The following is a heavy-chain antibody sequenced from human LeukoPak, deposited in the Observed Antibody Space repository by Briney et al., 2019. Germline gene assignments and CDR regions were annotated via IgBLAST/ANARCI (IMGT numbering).Heavy chain of an antibody. V-gene: IGHV4-30-4*01. J-gene: IGHJ4*02. CDR3: ARDLLNEGNHLDY. D-gene: IGHD4-23*01. Sequence: SETLSLTCTVSGVSISSGDYDWRWIRQPPGKGLEWIGYIYYSGSTYYNPSLKSRVTISVDTSKNQVSLKLSSVTAADTAVYYCARDLLNEGNHLDYWGQGTLVTVSS. CDR1: GVSISSGDYD. CDR2: IYYSGST.